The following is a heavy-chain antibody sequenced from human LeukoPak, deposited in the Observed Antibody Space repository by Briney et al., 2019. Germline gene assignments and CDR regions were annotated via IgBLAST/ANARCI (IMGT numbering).Heavy chain of an antibody. D-gene: IGHD2-15*01. CDR1: GFTFSDYY. CDR3: AKDWGFAGSGACCYDY. J-gene: IGHJ4*01. V-gene: IGHV3-11*01. CDR2: ISRTGTAI. Sequence: PGESLRLSCAASGFTFSDYYMSWIRQAPGKGLEWVSYISRTGTAIYYADSVKGRFTISRDNAKNSLYLQMNSLRAEDTAVYYCAKDWGFAGSGACCYDYWGQGTLVTVSS.